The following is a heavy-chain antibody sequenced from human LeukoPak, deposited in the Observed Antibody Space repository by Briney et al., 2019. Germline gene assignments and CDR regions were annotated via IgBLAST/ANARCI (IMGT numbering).Heavy chain of an antibody. CDR3: ARDINPDHPMMADVDPDY. J-gene: IGHJ4*02. D-gene: IGHD5-24*01. V-gene: IGHV3-21*06. Sequence: GGSLSLSCADSASSFSSYTMYWVRQTPGGGLEWVSAISSSGRYINYADSVKGRFTISRDNAKNLLFLQMDSLRVDDTAMYYCARDINPDHPMMADVDPDYWGQGTLVTVSS. CDR1: ASSFSSYT. CDR2: ISSSGRYI.